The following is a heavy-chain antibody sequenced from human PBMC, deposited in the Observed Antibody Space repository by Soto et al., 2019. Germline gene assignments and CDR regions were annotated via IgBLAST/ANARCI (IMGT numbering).Heavy chain of an antibody. CDR2: IYHIGST. CDR1: GGSISSGGYS. J-gene: IGHJ5*02. Sequence: QLQLQESGSGLVKPSQTLSLTCAVSGGSISSGGYSWSWIRQPPGKGLECIGYIYHIGSTYYNPSLKRRGPLSVDRSKHQFSLKLRSVTAAATAVYYCASSPSGSGFGPWGQGTLVTVSS. D-gene: IGHD1-26*01. CDR3: ASSPSGSGFGP. V-gene: IGHV4-30-2*01.